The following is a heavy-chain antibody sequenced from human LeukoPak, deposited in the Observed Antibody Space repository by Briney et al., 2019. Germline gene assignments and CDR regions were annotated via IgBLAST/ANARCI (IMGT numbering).Heavy chain of an antibody. V-gene: IGHV1-2*02. CDR3: AREYSRYSGTYYDY. J-gene: IGHJ4*02. CDR2: SNPNSGGT. CDR1: GYTFTGHF. Sequence: AASVKVSCKASGYTFTGHFIHWVRQAPGQGLEWMGWSNPNSGGTNYAQKFQGRVTMTRDTSISTAYMELGRVISDDTAVYYCAREYSRYSGTYYDYWGQGTLVTVSS. D-gene: IGHD5-12*01.